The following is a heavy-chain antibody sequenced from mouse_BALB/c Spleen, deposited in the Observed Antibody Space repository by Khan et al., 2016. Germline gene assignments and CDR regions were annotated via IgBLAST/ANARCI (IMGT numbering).Heavy chain of an antibody. CDR1: GFSLTSYG. CDR2: IWSDGST. CDR3: GRHEGDYDVIMDY. J-gene: IGHJ4*01. V-gene: IGHV2-6-1*01. D-gene: IGHD2-4*01. Sequence: VQLQESGPGLVAPSQSLSITCTISGFSLTSYGVHWVRQPPGKGLEWLVVIWSDGSTTYNSALKSRLSISKDNSKSQVFLKMNSLQTDDTAMYYGGRHEGDYDVIMDYWGQGTSVTVSS.